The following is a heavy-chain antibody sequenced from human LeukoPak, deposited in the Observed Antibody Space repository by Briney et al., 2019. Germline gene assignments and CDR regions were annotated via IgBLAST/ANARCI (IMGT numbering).Heavy chain of an antibody. Sequence: GGSLRLSCAASGFTFDDYTMHWVHQAPGKGLEWVSLISWDGGSTYYADSVKGRFTISRDNSKNSLYLQMNSLRTEDTALYYCAKDLESNYGMDVWGQGTTVTVSS. V-gene: IGHV3-43*01. CDR1: GFTFDDYT. J-gene: IGHJ6*02. CDR2: ISWDGGST. D-gene: IGHD3-3*01. CDR3: AKDLESNYGMDV.